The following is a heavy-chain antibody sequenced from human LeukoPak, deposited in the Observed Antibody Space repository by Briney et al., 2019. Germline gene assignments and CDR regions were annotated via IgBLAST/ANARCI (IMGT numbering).Heavy chain of an antibody. Sequence: PSETLPLTCTVSGGSFSSGSYYWSWIRQPPGRGLEWIGYIYYSGSTNYNPSLKSRVTISVDTSKNQFSLKLSSVTAADTAVYYCARESIAVAAPFDYWGQGTLVTVSS. D-gene: IGHD6-19*01. CDR1: GGSFSSGSYY. CDR3: ARESIAVAAPFDY. CDR2: IYYSGST. V-gene: IGHV4-61*01. J-gene: IGHJ4*02.